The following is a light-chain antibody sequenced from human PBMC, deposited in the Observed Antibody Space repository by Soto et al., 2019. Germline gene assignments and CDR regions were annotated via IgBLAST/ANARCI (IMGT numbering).Light chain of an antibody. CDR3: QTWGTDFRV. CDR2: VASDGTH. Sequence: QSVLTQSPSASASLGASVKLTCTLSSEYDTYTIAWHQQRPEKGPRFFMRVASDGTHTRGDGVPDRFSVSSSGAERYLTISSLQSEDEGDYFCQTWGTDFRVFGGGTQLTVL. V-gene: IGLV4-69*01. J-gene: IGLJ3*02. CDR1: SEYDTYT.